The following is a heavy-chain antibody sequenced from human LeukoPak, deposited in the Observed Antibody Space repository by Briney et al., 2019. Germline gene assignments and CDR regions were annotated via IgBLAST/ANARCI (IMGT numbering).Heavy chain of an antibody. V-gene: IGHV4-59*08. D-gene: IGHD1-26*01. J-gene: IGHJ5*02. CDR3: ARGIVGATSRFDP. Sequence: SETLSLTCTVSGGAINSYYWSWIRQPPGKGLEWIGYIYYSGSTNYNPSLKSRVTISGDTSKKQFPLKLTSVTAADTAVYFCARGIVGATSRFDPWGQGTLVTVSS. CDR1: GGAINSYY. CDR2: IYYSGST.